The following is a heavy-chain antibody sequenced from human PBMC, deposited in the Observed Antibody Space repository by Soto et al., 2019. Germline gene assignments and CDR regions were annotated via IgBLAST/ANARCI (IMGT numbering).Heavy chain of an antibody. CDR2: IWYDGSNK. V-gene: IGHV3-33*01. CDR1: GFTFSSYG. Sequence: GGSLRLSCAASGFTFSSYGMHWVRQAPGKGLEWVAVIWYDGSNKYYADSVKGRFTISRDNSKNTLYLQMNSLRAEDTAVYYCAREVYCSGGSCYSENGMDVWGQGTTVTVSS. J-gene: IGHJ6*02. CDR3: AREVYCSGGSCYSENGMDV. D-gene: IGHD2-15*01.